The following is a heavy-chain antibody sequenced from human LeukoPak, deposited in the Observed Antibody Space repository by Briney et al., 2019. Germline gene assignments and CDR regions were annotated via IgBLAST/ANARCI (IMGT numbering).Heavy chain of an antibody. D-gene: IGHD5-12*01. CDR3: ARGWLYYYYGMDV. J-gene: IGHJ6*02. CDR1: GFTVSSYW. Sequence: GGSLRLSCAASGFTVSSYWMSWVRQAPGKGLEWVANIKQDGSEKYYVDSVKGRFTISRDNAKNSLYLQMNSLRAEDTAVYYCARGWLYYYYGMDVWGQGTTVTVSS. V-gene: IGHV3-7*01. CDR2: IKQDGSEK.